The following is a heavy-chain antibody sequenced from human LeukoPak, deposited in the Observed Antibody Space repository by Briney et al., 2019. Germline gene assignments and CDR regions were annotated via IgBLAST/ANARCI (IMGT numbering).Heavy chain of an antibody. Sequence: SETLSLTCSVSGGSISSHYWSWIRQPPGKGLEWIGYIYYSGSTNYNPSLKSRVTISVDTSKNQFSLKLSSVTAADTAVYYCAGGTWIQLWFNWGQGTLVTVSS. CDR1: GGSISSHY. J-gene: IGHJ4*02. V-gene: IGHV4-59*11. D-gene: IGHD5-18*01. CDR2: IYYSGST. CDR3: AGGTWIQLWFN.